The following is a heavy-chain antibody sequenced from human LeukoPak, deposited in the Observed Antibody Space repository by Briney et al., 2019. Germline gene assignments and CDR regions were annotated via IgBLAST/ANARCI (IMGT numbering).Heavy chain of an antibody. CDR3: ARESTEERPGC. CDR1: GFTLSDYW. D-gene: IGHD1-1*01. CDR2: MDQDGSEE. Sequence: PGGSLRPSCAASGFTLSDYWMSWVRQAPGKGLEWVANMDQDGSEENYVDSVKGRFTISRDDAKNSLYLQMSSLRAEDTAVYYCARESTEERPGCWGQGTLVTVSS. J-gene: IGHJ4*02. V-gene: IGHV3-7*01.